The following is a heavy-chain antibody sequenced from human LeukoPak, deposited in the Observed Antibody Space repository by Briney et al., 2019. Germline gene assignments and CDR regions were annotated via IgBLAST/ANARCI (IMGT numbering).Heavy chain of an antibody. CDR2: IYYSGST. CDR1: GGSISSGDYY. Sequence: PSQTLSLTCTVSGGSISSGDYYWSWIRQPPGKGLEWIGYIYYSGSTYYNPSLKSRVTISVDTSKNQFSLKLSSVTAADTAVYYCAARIAAAGPFDYWGQGTLVTVSS. J-gene: IGHJ4*02. D-gene: IGHD6-13*01. CDR3: AARIAAAGPFDY. V-gene: IGHV4-30-4*01.